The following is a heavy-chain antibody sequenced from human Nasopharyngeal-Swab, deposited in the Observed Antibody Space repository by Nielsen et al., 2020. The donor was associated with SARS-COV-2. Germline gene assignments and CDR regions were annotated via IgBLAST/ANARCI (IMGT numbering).Heavy chain of an antibody. V-gene: IGHV3-30*18. Sequence: GGSLRLSCAASGFTFSSYGMHWVRQAPGKGLEWVAVISYDGSNKYYADSVKGLFTISRDNSKNTLYLQMNSLRAEDTAVYYCAKLGMGATGDFDYWGQGTLVTVSP. CDR1: GFTFSSYG. D-gene: IGHD1-26*01. CDR2: ISYDGSNK. J-gene: IGHJ4*02. CDR3: AKLGMGATGDFDY.